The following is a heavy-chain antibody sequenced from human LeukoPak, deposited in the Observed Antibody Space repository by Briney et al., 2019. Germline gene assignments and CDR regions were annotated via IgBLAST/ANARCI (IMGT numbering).Heavy chain of an antibody. CDR1: GGSFSGYY. J-gene: IGHJ4*02. Sequence: SETLSLTCAVYGGSFSGYYWSWIRQPPGKGLEWIGYILYSGSTNYNPPLKSRVTISVDTSKKQFSLKLSSVTAADTAIYYCARGGYSGFDPFDYWGQGTLVTVSS. CDR3: ARGGYSGFDPFDY. V-gene: IGHV4-59*01. CDR2: ILYSGST. D-gene: IGHD5-12*01.